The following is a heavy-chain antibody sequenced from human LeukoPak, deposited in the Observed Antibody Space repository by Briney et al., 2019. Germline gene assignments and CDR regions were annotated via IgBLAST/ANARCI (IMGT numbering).Heavy chain of an antibody. Sequence: PSETLSLTCTVSSGSINIYFWGWVRQPAGRGLEWIGRIYTTGNTHYNPSLKSRLTMSIGTSKRQFSLNLRSVTAADTAIYYCARHGYTASHYFLDYWSQGTLVTVSS. CDR1: SGSINIYF. J-gene: IGHJ4*02. CDR2: IYTTGNT. D-gene: IGHD3-16*01. CDR3: ARHGYTASHYFLDY. V-gene: IGHV4-4*07.